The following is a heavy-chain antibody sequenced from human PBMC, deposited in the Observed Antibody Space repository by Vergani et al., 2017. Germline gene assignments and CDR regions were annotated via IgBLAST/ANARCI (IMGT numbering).Heavy chain of an antibody. CDR1: GGSFSGYY. CDR2: INHSGIT. V-gene: IGHV4-34*01. D-gene: IGHD2-8*01. Sequence: QVQLQQWGAGLLKPSETLSLTCAVYGGSFSGYYWSWIRQPPGKGLEWIGEINHSGITNYNPSLKSRVNISVDTSKNQFSLKLSSVTAADTAVYYCARGVCPDYWGQGTLVTVSS. CDR3: ARGVCPDY. J-gene: IGHJ4*02.